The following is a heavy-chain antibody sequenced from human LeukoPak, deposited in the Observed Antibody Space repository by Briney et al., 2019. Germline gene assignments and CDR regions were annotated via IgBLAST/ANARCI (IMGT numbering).Heavy chain of an antibody. D-gene: IGHD3-10*01. CDR2: ISSSGSTI. V-gene: IGHV3-48*03. CDR1: GFTFSSYE. J-gene: IGHJ4*02. Sequence: PGGSLRLSCAASGFTFSSYEMNWVPQAPGKGLERVSYISSSGSTIYYADSVKGRFTISRDNAKNSLYLQMNSLRAEDTAVYYCASSTPLTSFDYWGQGTLVTVSS. CDR3: ASSTPLTSFDY.